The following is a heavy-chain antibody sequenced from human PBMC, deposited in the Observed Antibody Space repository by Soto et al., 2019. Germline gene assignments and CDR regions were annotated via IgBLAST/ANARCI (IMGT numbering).Heavy chain of an antibody. CDR1: GFTFSSYG. Sequence: QVQLVESGGGVGQPGRSLRLSCAASGFTFSSYGMHWVRQAPGKGLEWVAVIWYDGSNKYYADSVKGRFTISRDNSKNTLYLQMNSLRAEDTAVYYCARGPLLAVAGTDYWGQGTLVTVSS. V-gene: IGHV3-33*01. J-gene: IGHJ4*02. CDR2: IWYDGSNK. D-gene: IGHD6-19*01. CDR3: ARGPLLAVAGTDY.